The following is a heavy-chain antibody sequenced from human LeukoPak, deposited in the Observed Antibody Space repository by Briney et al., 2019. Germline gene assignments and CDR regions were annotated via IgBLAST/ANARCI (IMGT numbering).Heavy chain of an antibody. V-gene: IGHV3-48*04. J-gene: IGHJ4*02. CDR2: ISSSSSTL. D-gene: IGHD5-12*01. CDR3: ERRFGYSIGY. CDR1: GFAFSSYS. Sequence: GGSLRLSCAASGFAFSSYSMNWVRQPPGKGLEWVSFISSSSSTLYYADSVKGRFTIYRDDAKNTLYLQMNSLRAEDTAVYYCERRFGYSIGYWGQGTLVTASS.